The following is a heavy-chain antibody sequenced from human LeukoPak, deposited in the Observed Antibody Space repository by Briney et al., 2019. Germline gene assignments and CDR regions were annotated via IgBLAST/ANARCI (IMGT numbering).Heavy chain of an antibody. Sequence: GASVKVSCKASGYTFTGYYMHWVRQAPGQGLEWMGWINPNSGGTNYAQKFQGRVTMTRDTSISTAYMELSRLRSDDTAVYYCARGRGRYYYGSGGGWFDPWGQGTLVTVSS. V-gene: IGHV1-2*02. D-gene: IGHD3-10*01. CDR2: INPNSGGT. J-gene: IGHJ5*02. CDR3: ARGRGRYYYGSGGGWFDP. CDR1: GYTFTGYY.